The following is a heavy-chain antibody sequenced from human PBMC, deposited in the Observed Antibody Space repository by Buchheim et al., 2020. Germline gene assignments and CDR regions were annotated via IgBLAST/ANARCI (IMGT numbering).Heavy chain of an antibody. J-gene: IGHJ4*02. D-gene: IGHD3-22*01. CDR1: GFTFSHFW. CDR3: AKAYPSGYSPFDY. Sequence: EVQLVESGGRAVQPGGSLRLSCAVSGFTFSHFWMHWVRQAPGKGLEWVSRINGDGSGTLYADSVRGRFTISRDNSKNTLYLQMNSLRAEDTAVYYCAKAYPSGYSPFDYWGQGTL. CDR2: INGDGSGT. V-gene: IGHV3-74*01.